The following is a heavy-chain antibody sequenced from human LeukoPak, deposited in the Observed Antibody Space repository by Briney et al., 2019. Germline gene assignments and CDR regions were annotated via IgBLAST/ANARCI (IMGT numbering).Heavy chain of an antibody. CDR2: ISVYNDNT. Sequence: ASVKVSCKASGYTFTSYGISWVRQAPGQGLEWMGWISVYNDNTNYAQKFQGRVTMTTDTSTSTAYMELRSLRSDDTAVYYCTSYDMGATSGDYWGQGTLVTVSS. D-gene: IGHD1-26*01. J-gene: IGHJ4*02. V-gene: IGHV1-18*01. CDR3: TSYDMGATSGDY. CDR1: GYTFTSYG.